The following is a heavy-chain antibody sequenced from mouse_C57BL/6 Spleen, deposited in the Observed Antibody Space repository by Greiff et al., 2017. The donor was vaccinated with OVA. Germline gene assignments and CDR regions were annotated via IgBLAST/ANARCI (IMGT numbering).Heavy chain of an antibody. CDR3: ARDYGSSFPWFAY. J-gene: IGHJ3*01. V-gene: IGHV1-39*01. CDR1: GYSFTDYN. CDR2: INPNYGTT. D-gene: IGHD1-1*01. Sequence: EVKLQESGPELVKPGASVKISCKASGYSFTDYNMNWVKQSTGKSLEWIGVINPNYGTTSYNQKFKGKATLTVDQSSSTAYMQLNSLTSEDSAVYYCARDYGSSFPWFAYWGQGTLVTVSA.